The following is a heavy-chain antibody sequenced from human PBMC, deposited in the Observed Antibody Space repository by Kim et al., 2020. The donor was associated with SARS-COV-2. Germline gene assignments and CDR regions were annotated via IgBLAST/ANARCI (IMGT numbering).Heavy chain of an antibody. Sequence: ASVKVSCKASGYTFTGYYMHWVRQAPGQGLEWMGWINPNSGGTNYAQKFQGRVTMTRDTSISTAYMELSRLRSDDTAVYYCARDQLVGNHHYYYYGMDVWGQGTTVTVSS. CDR3: ARDQLVGNHHYYYYGMDV. D-gene: IGHD6-13*01. CDR1: GYTFTGYY. J-gene: IGHJ6*02. CDR2: INPNSGGT. V-gene: IGHV1-2*02.